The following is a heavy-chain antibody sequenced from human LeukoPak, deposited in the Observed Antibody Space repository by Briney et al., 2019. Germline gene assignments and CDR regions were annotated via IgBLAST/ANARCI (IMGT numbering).Heavy chain of an antibody. Sequence: PSETLSLTCAVYGGSFSGYYWSWIRQPPGKGLEWIGEINHRGSTNYNPSLKSRVTISVDTSQNQFSLNLSSVTAADTAVYYCAGVRLRFFFDYWGQGTLVTVSS. CDR1: GGSFSGYY. D-gene: IGHD3-3*01. J-gene: IGHJ4*02. V-gene: IGHV4-34*01. CDR2: INHRGST. CDR3: AGVRLRFFFDY.